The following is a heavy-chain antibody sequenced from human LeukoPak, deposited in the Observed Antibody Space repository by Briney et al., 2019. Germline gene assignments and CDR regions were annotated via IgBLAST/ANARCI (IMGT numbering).Heavy chain of an antibody. J-gene: IGHJ4*02. V-gene: IGHV4-31*03. Sequence: PSETLSLTCTVSGGSISSDGYYWSWIRQHPGKGLEWIGYIYYSGSTYYNPSLKSRVTISVDTSKNQFSLKLSSVTAADTAVYYCAKTTVTTGRMDWGQGTLVTVSS. CDR2: IYYSGST. CDR3: AKTTVTTGRMD. D-gene: IGHD4-17*01. CDR1: GGSISSDGYY.